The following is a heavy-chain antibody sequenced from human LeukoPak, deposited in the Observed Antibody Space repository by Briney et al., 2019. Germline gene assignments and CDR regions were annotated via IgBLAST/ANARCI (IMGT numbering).Heavy chain of an antibody. CDR3: ARDLALEIVGEVFMENHFGLDV. CDR1: GYTFINFG. Sequence: ASVKVSCKASGYTFINFGISWVRQAPGQGHEWMGWISPYNGNTEYEQKLQDRVTMTIDTSTSTASMELRSLRSDDTAVYYCARDLALEIVGEVFMENHFGLDVWGQGTTVIVSS. CDR2: ISPYNGNT. J-gene: IGHJ6*02. D-gene: IGHD3-3*01. V-gene: IGHV1-18*01.